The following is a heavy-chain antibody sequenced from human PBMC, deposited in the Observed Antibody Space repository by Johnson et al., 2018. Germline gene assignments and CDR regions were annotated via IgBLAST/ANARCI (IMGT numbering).Heavy chain of an antibody. Sequence: QVQLQESGPGLVKPSETLSLTCTVSGGSISSYYWSWIRQPPGKGLEWIGYIYYSGSTNYNPSLKSRVTISVDTSKNQFSLRLSSVTAADTAVYYCAKDPSYGGNPLGLYDAFDIWGQGTMVTVSS. CDR1: GGSISSYY. V-gene: IGHV4-59*01. D-gene: IGHD4-23*01. J-gene: IGHJ3*02. CDR2: IYYSGST. CDR3: AKDPSYGGNPLGLYDAFDI.